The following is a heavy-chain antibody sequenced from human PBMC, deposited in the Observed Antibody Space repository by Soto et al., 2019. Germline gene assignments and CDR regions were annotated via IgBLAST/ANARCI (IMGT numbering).Heavy chain of an antibody. V-gene: IGHV4-61*01. D-gene: IGHD3-9*01. CDR3: ARDLYLRTGPWGMDV. Sequence: SETLSLTCTVSGGSVISATNYWSWFRRPPGKGLEWIGSVYYSGTPNYNPSLKSRVTISMDTSYNRLSLKLRSVTAADTAVYYCARDLYLRTGPWGMDVWGQGTTVTVSS. CDR2: VYYSGTP. J-gene: IGHJ6*02. CDR1: GGSVISATNY.